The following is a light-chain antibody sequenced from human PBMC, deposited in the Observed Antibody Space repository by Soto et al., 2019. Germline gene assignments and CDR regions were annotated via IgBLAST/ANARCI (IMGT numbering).Light chain of an antibody. CDR2: SAS. Sequence: DIQMTQSPSSLSASVGDRVTITCRASQDISVYLAWYQQKPGKVPKLLIYSASTLQSGVPSRFSGSGSGTDFTLTISSLQHEDVTTYYCQKFNTAPLTFVQGTRLAI. CDR1: QDISVY. V-gene: IGKV1-27*01. CDR3: QKFNTAPLT. J-gene: IGKJ5*01.